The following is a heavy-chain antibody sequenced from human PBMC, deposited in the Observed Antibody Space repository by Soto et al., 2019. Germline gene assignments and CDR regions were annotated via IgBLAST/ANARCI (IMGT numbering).Heavy chain of an antibody. CDR3: AKNQITIFGVVTPDLGYYFDY. V-gene: IGHV3-30*18. Sequence: VGSLRLSCAASGFTFSSYGMHWVRQAPGKGLEWVAVISYDGSNKYYADSVKGRFTISRDNSKNTLYLQMNSLRAEDTAVYYCAKNQITIFGVVTPDLGYYFDYWGQGTLVTVSP. CDR1: GFTFSSYG. J-gene: IGHJ4*02. CDR2: ISYDGSNK. D-gene: IGHD3-3*01.